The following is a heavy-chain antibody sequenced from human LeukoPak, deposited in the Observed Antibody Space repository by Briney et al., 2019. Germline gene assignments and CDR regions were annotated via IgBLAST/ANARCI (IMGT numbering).Heavy chain of an antibody. J-gene: IGHJ3*02. Sequence: GGSLRLSCAASGFTFSSYWMSWVRQAPGKGLEWVANIKQDGSEKYYVDSVKGRFTISRDNAKNSLYLQMNSLRAEDTAVYYCARVYSGSSDAFDIWGQGTMVTVSS. CDR3: ARVYSGSSDAFDI. V-gene: IGHV3-7*01. D-gene: IGHD1-26*01. CDR1: GFTFSSYW. CDR2: IKQDGSEK.